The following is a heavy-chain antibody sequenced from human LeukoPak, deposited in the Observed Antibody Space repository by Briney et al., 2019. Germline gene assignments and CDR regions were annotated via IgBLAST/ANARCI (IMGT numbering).Heavy chain of an antibody. CDR3: ARIMTTVVTPFDY. J-gene: IGHJ4*02. CDR2: ISGSGGST. D-gene: IGHD4-23*01. V-gene: IGHV3-23*01. Sequence: PGGSLRLSCAASGFTFSSYAMSWVRQAPGKGLEWVSAISGSGGSTYYADSVKGRFTISRDNSKNSLYLQMNSLRAEDTAVYYCARIMTTVVTPFDYWGQGTLVTVSS. CDR1: GFTFSSYA.